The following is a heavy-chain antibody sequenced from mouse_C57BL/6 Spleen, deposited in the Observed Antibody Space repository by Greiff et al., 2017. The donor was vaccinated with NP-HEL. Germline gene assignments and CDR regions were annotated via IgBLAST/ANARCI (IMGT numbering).Heavy chain of an antibody. D-gene: IGHD6-1*02. CDR2: INPSSGYT. CDR3: ARTRSGTASHYYAMDY. CDR1: GYTFTSYT. Sequence: QVQLKQSGAELARPGASVKMSCKASGYTFTSYTMHWVKQRPGQGLEWIGYINPSSGYTKYNQKFKDKATLTADKSSSTAYMQLSSLTSEDSAVSYCARTRSGTASHYYAMDYWGQGTSVTVSS. J-gene: IGHJ4*01. V-gene: IGHV1-4*01.